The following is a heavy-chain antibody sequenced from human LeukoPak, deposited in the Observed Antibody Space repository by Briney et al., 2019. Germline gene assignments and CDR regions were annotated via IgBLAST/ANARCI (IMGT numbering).Heavy chain of an antibody. CDR3: AKGGSYRSQPYFDY. CDR2: ISGSGGST. J-gene: IGHJ4*02. Sequence: GGSLRLSCAASGFTFSSHGMSWVRQAPGKGLEWVSAISGSGGSTYYADSVKGRFTISRDNSKNTLYLQMNSLRAEDTAVYYCAKGGSYRSQPYFDYWGQGTPVTVSS. D-gene: IGHD3-16*02. V-gene: IGHV3-23*01. CDR1: GFTFSSHG.